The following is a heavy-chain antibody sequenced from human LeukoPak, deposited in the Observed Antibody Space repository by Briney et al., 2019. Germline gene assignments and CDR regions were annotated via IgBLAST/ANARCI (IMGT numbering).Heavy chain of an antibody. CDR2: INPNSGGT. D-gene: IGHD3-16*01. J-gene: IGHJ3*02. Sequence: GASVKVSCKASGYTFTCYYLHWVRQAPGQGLEWMGWINPNSGGTNYAQKFQGRVTMTRDTSISTAYMELSRLRSDDTAVYYCATLRLGDSFDFDIWGQGTMVTVSS. CDR3: ATLRLGDSFDFDI. CDR1: GYTFTCYY. V-gene: IGHV1-2*02.